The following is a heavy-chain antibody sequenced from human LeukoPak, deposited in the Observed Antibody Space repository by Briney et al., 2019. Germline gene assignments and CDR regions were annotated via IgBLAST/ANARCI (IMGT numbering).Heavy chain of an antibody. D-gene: IGHD1-26*01. Sequence: SETLSLTCAVSGGSISSGGYSWSWIRQPPGKGLEWIGYIYHSGSTYYNPSLKSRVTISVDRSKNQFSLKLSSVTAADTAVYYCARHDPDSMVGYFDYWGQGTLVTVSS. J-gene: IGHJ4*02. V-gene: IGHV4-30-2*01. CDR1: GGSISSGGYS. CDR2: IYHSGST. CDR3: ARHDPDSMVGYFDY.